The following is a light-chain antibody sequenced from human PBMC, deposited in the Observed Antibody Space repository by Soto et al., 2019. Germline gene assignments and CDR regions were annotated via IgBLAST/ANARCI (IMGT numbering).Light chain of an antibody. V-gene: IGKV3-20*01. J-gene: IGKJ1*01. Sequence: DIVLTQSPATLSLSPGERATLSCRASQSLSNNYLAWYQEKPGQSPRLLFYGASTRAAGIPDRFSGSGSGTGFTLAITSLVAEDFPVDYCQNYGGSLPCTFGPGTQVEV. CDR1: QSLSNNY. CDR2: GAS. CDR3: QNYGGSLPCT.